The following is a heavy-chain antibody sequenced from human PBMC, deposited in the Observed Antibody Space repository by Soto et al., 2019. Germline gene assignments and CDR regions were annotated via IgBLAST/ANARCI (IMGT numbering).Heavy chain of an antibody. V-gene: IGHV3-30-3*01. CDR1: GFTFSSYA. D-gene: IGHD3-22*01. Sequence: PGGSLRLSCAASGFTFSSYAMHWVRPAPGKGLEWVAVISYDGSNKYYADSVKGRFTISRDNSKNTLYLQMNSLRAEDTAVYYCARETLQWFSHREGFDYWGQGTLVTVSS. CDR2: ISYDGSNK. CDR3: ARETLQWFSHREGFDY. J-gene: IGHJ4*02.